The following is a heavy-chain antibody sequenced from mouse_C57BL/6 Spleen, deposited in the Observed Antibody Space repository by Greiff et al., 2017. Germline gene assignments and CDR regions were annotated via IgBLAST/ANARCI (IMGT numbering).Heavy chain of an antibody. D-gene: IGHD2-5*01. Sequence: EVQLQQSGPELVKPGASVKIPCKASGYTFTDYNMDWVKQSPGKSLEWIGDINPNNGGTIYNQKFKGKATLTVDKSSSTAYMELRSLTSEDTAVEYCARDSNYGRYFDVWGKGTTVTVSS. CDR3: ARDSNYGRYFDV. V-gene: IGHV1-18*01. CDR1: GYTFTDYN. J-gene: IGHJ1*03. CDR2: INPNNGGT.